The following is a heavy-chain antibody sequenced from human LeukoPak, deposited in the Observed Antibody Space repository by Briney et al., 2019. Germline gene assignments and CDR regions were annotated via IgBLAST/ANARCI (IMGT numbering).Heavy chain of an antibody. CDR3: ARGSGTFFDS. D-gene: IGHD1-26*01. CDR1: GFTFSSYS. Sequence: PGGSLRLSCAASGFTFSSYSMHWVRQVTGKGLEWVAAIGTAGDTYYPGSVRGRFTFSRENAKNSLYLQMNSLRAGDTAVYYCARGSGTFFDSWGQGTLVTVSS. V-gene: IGHV3-13*04. CDR2: IGTAGDT. J-gene: IGHJ4*02.